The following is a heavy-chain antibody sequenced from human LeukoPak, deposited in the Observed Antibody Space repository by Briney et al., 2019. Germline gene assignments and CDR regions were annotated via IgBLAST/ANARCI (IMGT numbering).Heavy chain of an antibody. CDR3: PRHKTLRFDP. Sequence: SETLSLTCTVSGGSISSSSYYWGWIRQPPGKGLEWIGSIYYSGSTYYNPSLKSRVTISVDTSKNQFSLKLSSVTAADTAVYYCPRHKTLRFDPWGQGTLVTVSS. CDR1: GGSISSSSYY. J-gene: IGHJ5*02. CDR2: IYYSGST. V-gene: IGHV4-39*01.